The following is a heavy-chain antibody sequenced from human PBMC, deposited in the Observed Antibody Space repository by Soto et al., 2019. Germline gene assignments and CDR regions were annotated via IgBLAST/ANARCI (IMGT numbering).Heavy chain of an antibody. Sequence: LCGGSISSGGYYWSWIRQHPGKGLEWIGYIYYSGSTYYNPSLKSRVTISVDTSKNQFSLKLSSVTAADTAVYYCARAPWHIVVPSGGGWFDPWGQGTLVTVSS. J-gene: IGHJ5*02. D-gene: IGHD2-21*01. CDR1: GGSISSGGYY. CDR2: IYYSGST. CDR3: ARAPWHIVVPSGGGWFDP. V-gene: IGHV4-31*02.